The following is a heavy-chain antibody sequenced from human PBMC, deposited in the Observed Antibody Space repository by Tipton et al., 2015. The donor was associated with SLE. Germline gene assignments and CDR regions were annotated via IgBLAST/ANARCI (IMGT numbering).Heavy chain of an antibody. Sequence: TLSLTCSVSGDSVTSSSYYWTWIRQRPGKGLEWIGYIYYSRSTYYNPSLKGRLNISLDTSRNQFSLKLNSVSAADTAVYYCARDKYCTGGSCFDWYFDVWGRGTLVTVSS. CDR2: IYYSRST. CDR3: ARDKYCTGGSCFDWYFDV. CDR1: GDSVTSSSYY. J-gene: IGHJ2*01. D-gene: IGHD2-15*01. V-gene: IGHV4-31*03.